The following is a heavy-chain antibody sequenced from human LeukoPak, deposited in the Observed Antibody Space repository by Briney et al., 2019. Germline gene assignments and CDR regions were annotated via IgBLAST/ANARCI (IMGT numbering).Heavy chain of an antibody. J-gene: IGHJ4*02. Sequence: GGSLRLSCAASGFTFSSYWMHWVRQAPGKGLVWVSRINSDGSSTSYADSVKGRFTISRDNAKNTLYLQMNSLRAEDMALYYCAKDTISTVATGSFDYWGQGTLVTVSS. CDR1: GFTFSSYW. CDR3: AKDTISTVATGSFDY. CDR2: INSDGSST. V-gene: IGHV3-74*01. D-gene: IGHD4-17*01.